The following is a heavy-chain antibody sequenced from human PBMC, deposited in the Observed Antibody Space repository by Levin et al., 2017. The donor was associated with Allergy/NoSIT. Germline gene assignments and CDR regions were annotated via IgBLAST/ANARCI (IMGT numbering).Heavy chain of an antibody. D-gene: IGHD2-15*01. CDR2: INTNSGGT. CDR1: GYTFTDYY. V-gene: IGHV1-2*02. J-gene: IGHJ4*02. CDR3: ARRYCSGGSCYRDY. Sequence: ASVKVSCKASGYTFTDYYIQWVRQAPGQGLEWMGWINTNSGGTTYAQKSQGRVTMTRDTYVSTGYMELSRLRADDTAVYYCARRYCSGGSCYRDYWGQGTLVTVSS.